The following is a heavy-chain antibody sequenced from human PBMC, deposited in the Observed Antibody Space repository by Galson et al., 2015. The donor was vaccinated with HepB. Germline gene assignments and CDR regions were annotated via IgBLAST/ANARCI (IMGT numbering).Heavy chain of an antibody. CDR2: IYSGGST. D-gene: IGHD2-8*01. V-gene: IGHV3-66*01. J-gene: IGHJ5*02. Sequence: SLRLSCAASGFTVSTNYMTWVRQAPGKGLEWVSVIYSGGSTYYADSVKGRFSISRDNSKNTLYLQMNSLKAEDTAVYYCARGGAVYCNNGICYSPRFGWFDPWGQGTLVTVSS. CDR3: ARGGAVYCNNGICYSPRFGWFDP. CDR1: GFTVSTNY.